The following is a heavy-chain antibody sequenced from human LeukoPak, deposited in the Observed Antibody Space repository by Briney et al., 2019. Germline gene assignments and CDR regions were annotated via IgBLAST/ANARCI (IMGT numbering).Heavy chain of an antibody. CDR1: GFTFSHYG. CDR3: AKDAQRGFDYSNSLEY. D-gene: IGHD4-11*01. V-gene: IGHV3-33*06. CDR2: IWNDGSNN. J-gene: IGHJ4*02. Sequence: PRGSLRLSCAASGFTFSHYGMHWVPQAPGKGLEWVAVIWNDGSNNYYADSVKGRFTISRDNSKNTLYLQMNSLRAEDTAVYYCAKDAQRGFDYSNSLEYWGQGTLVTVSS.